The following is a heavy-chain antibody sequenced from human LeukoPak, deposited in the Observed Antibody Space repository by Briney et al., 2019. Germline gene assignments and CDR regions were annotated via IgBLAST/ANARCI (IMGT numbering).Heavy chain of an antibody. V-gene: IGHV3-33*01. CDR2: IWYDGSNK. J-gene: IGHJ4*02. D-gene: IGHD3-22*01. CDR3: ARDHYDSSGYPDY. Sequence: SGGSLRLSCAASGFTFSSYGMHWVRQAPGKGLEWVAVIWYDGSNKYYADSVKGRFTISRDNSKNTLYLQMNSLRAEDTAVYYCARDHYDSSGYPDYWGQGTLVTVSS. CDR1: GFTFSSYG.